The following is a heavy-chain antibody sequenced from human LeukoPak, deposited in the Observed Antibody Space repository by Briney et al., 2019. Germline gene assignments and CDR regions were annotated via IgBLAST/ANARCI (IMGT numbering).Heavy chain of an antibody. J-gene: IGHJ5*02. V-gene: IGHV3-21*01. CDR1: GFTFSSYS. CDR3: ARGTDVWGSYRQPYNWFDP. Sequence: GGSLRLSCAASGFTFSSYSMTWVRQAPGKGLEWVSSISSSSSYIYYADSVKGRFTISRDNAKNSLYLQMNSLRAEDTAVYYCARGTDVWGSYRQPYNWFDPWGQGTLVTVSS. D-gene: IGHD3-16*02. CDR2: ISSSSSYI.